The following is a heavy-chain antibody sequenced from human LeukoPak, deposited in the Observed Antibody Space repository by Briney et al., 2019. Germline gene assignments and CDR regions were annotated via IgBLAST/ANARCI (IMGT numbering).Heavy chain of an antibody. Sequence: ASVKVSCKASTDMLNSDHIHWVRQAPGEGLEWMGVINAGGEDPKFAQNFQGRVDLTWDTSTNTIYMELARPRSEDTAVYYCTKAKVPPRPTWFGSWGQGTLVTVSS. CDR1: TDMLNSDH. V-gene: IGHV1-46*02. CDR2: INAGGEDP. D-gene: IGHD3-10*01. J-gene: IGHJ5*01. CDR3: TKAKVPPRPTWFGS.